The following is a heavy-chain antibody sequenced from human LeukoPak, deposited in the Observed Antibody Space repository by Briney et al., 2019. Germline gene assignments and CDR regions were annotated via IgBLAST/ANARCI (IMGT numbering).Heavy chain of an antibody. J-gene: IGHJ4*02. CDR2: INPNSGGT. Sequence: ASVKVSCKASGYTFTGYYMHWVRQAPGQGLEWMGWINPNSGGTNYAQKFQGRVTMTRDTSISTAYMELSRLRSDDTAVYYCAKDEASRISRDKDDYWGQGTLVTVSS. V-gene: IGHV1-2*02. CDR3: AKDEASRISRDKDDY. CDR1: GYTFTGYY. D-gene: IGHD2/OR15-2a*01.